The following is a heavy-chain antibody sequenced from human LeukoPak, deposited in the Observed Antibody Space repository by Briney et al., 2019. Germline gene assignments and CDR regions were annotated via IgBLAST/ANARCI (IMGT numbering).Heavy chain of an antibody. CDR1: GYTFTSYG. Sequence: ASVKVSCKASGYTFTSYGISWVRQAPGQGLEWMGWINPNSGDTNYAQKFQGRVTMTRDTSISTAYMELSRLRSDDTAVYYCARAPSIRVITNFDYWGQGTLVTVSS. V-gene: IGHV1-2*02. CDR3: ARAPSIRVITNFDY. D-gene: IGHD3-16*02. CDR2: INPNSGDT. J-gene: IGHJ4*02.